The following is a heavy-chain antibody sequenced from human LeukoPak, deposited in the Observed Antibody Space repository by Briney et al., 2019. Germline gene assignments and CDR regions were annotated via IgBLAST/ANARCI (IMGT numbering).Heavy chain of an antibody. CDR3: ARDAGPYGSGPDY. CDR2: ISAYNGDT. D-gene: IGHD3-10*01. CDR1: GYAFTSYG. V-gene: IGHV1-18*01. J-gene: IGHJ4*02. Sequence: ASVKVSCKASGYAFTSYGIIWVRQAPGQGLEYMGWISAYNGDTNYAQKLQGRVTMATDTSTSTAYMELRSLRSDDTAVYYCARDAGPYGSGPDYWGQGTLVTVSS.